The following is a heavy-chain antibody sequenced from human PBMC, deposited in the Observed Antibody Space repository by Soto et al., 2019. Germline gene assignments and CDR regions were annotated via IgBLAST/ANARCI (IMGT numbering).Heavy chain of an antibody. Sequence: VASVKVSCEASGYTFTSYYMHWVRQAPGQGLEWMGIINPSGGSTSYAQKFQGRVTMTRDTSTSTVYMELSSLRSEDTAVYYCARVPSRIAIFGVAPYFDYWGQGTLVTVSS. J-gene: IGHJ4*02. CDR2: INPSGGST. CDR3: ARVPSRIAIFGVAPYFDY. D-gene: IGHD3-3*01. V-gene: IGHV1-46*01. CDR1: GYTFTSYY.